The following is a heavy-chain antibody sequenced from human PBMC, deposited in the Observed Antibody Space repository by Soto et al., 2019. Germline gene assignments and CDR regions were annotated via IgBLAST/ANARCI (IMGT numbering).Heavy chain of an antibody. D-gene: IGHD2-15*01. CDR2: TYYRSKWYN. Sequence: SQTLSLTCAISGDSVSSNSAAWNWIRQSPSRGLEWLGRTYYRSKWYNDYAVSVKSRITINPDTSKNQFSLQLNSVTPEDTAVYYCARERFGGVVVAAYNWFDPWGQGTLVTVLL. V-gene: IGHV6-1*01. J-gene: IGHJ5*02. CDR1: GDSVSSNSAA. CDR3: ARERFGGVVVAAYNWFDP.